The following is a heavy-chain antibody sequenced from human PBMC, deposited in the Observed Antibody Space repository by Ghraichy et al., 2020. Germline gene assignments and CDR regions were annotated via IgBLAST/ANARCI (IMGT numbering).Heavy chain of an antibody. CDR3: AGSQYTSSRFDP. Sequence: GGSLRLSCAASGFTFSGYWMHWVRQAPGKGLVWVSRINSDGSNTGYVDSVKGRFTISRDNAKNTLYLQMNSLRAEDTAVYYCAGSQYTSSRFDPWGQGTLLTVSS. V-gene: IGHV3-74*01. CDR2: INSDGSNT. CDR1: GFTFSGYW. J-gene: IGHJ5*02. D-gene: IGHD6-13*01.